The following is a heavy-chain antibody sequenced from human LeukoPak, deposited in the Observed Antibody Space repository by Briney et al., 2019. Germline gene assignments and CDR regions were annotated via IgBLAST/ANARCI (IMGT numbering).Heavy chain of an antibody. CDR1: GGSISSYY. CDR3: ARASGSGSYRGAFDI. D-gene: IGHD1-26*01. V-gene: IGHV4-59*01. Sequence: SETLSLTCTVSGGSISSYYWSWIRQPPGKGLEWIGYIYYSGSTSYNPSLKSRVTISVDTSKNQFSLKLSSVTAADTAVYYCARASGSGSYRGAFDIWGQGTMVTVSS. J-gene: IGHJ3*02. CDR2: IYYSGST.